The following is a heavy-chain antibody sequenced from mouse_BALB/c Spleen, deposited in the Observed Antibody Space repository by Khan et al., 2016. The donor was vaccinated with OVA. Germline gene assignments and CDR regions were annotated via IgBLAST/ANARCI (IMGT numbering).Heavy chain of an antibody. Sequence: QMQLEESGAELVKPGASVKLSCKASGYMFTDYIIHWVKQRSRQGLEWIGWFYPGTGSIKNNEKFKDKATLTADKSSSTVYMELSRLTSEDSAVYFCARHGRYGNLFDYWGQGTTLTVSS. CDR3: ARHGRYGNLFDY. V-gene: IGHV1-62-2*01. CDR2: FYPGTGSI. D-gene: IGHD2-1*01. J-gene: IGHJ2*01. CDR1: GYMFTDYI.